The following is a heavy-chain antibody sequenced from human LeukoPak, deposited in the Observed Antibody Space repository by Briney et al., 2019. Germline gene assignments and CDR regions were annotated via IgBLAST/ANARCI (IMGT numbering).Heavy chain of an antibody. J-gene: IGHJ6*02. V-gene: IGHV3-23*01. Sequence: QAGGSLRLSCAASGFTFSSYAMSWVRQAPGKGLEWVSAISGSGGSTYYADSVKGRFTISRDNSKNTLYLQMNSLRAGDTAVYYCASRPSAGKGYYYYYGMDVWGQGTTVTVSS. CDR2: ISGSGGST. CDR3: ASRPSAGKGYYYYYGMDV. CDR1: GFTFSSYA.